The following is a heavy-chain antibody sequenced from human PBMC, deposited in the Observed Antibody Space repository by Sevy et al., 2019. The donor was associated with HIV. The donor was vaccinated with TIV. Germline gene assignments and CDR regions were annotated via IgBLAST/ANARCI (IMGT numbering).Heavy chain of an antibody. D-gene: IGHD3-22*01. CDR3: ASRSDSYFYYFDY. Sequence: GGSLRLSCTVSGFVFADHAMSWFRQAPGKGLEWVGFIRSKTYDATPEYAASVKGRFTISRDDSKSTAYLHINSLNTGDTAVYHCASRSDSYFYYFDYWGQGALVTVSS. CDR1: GFVFADHA. J-gene: IGHJ4*02. V-gene: IGHV3-49*03. CDR2: IRSKTYDATP.